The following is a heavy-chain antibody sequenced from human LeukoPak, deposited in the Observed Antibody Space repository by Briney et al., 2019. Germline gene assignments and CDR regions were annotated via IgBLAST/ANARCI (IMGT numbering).Heavy chain of an antibody. J-gene: IGHJ4*02. CDR2: VYFNGAT. V-gene: IGHV4-39*02. CDR3: ARGPVRARYYFDF. CDR1: GDSISNTLFY. D-gene: IGHD1-1*01. Sequence: SETLSLTCAFSGDSISNTLFYWVWIRQPSGKGLEWIGSVYFNGATSYSPSLKSRVTILVDTSKSHFSLNLRSVSAADTAVYYCARGPVRARYYFDFWGQGTLVTVSS.